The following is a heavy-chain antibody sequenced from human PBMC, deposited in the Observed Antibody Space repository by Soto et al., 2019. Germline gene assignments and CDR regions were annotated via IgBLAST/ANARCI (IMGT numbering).Heavy chain of an antibody. J-gene: IGHJ6*02. CDR3: ARELDGIDV. V-gene: IGHV3-11*05. CDR1: GLTFRDYY. Sequence: QVQLVESGGGLVKPGGSLRLSCAASGLTFRDYYMSWIRQAPGKGLGWVSYITGGGSYTKYADSVQGRFTISRDNAKNSLYLQMNSLRVEDTAIYYCARELDGIDVWGQGTTVTVSS. CDR2: ITGGGSYT.